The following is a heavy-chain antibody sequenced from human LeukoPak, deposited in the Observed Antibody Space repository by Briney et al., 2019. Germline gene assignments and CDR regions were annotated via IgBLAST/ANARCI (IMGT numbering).Heavy chain of an antibody. CDR3: ARDRGVRGAPGYADYYMDV. CDR1: GFTVSSNY. CDR2: IYSGGST. J-gene: IGHJ6*03. V-gene: IGHV3-66*02. D-gene: IGHD3-10*01. Sequence: PGGSLRLSCAASGFTVSSNYMSWVRQAPGKGLEWVSVIYSGGSTYYADSVKGRFTISRDNSKNTLYLQMNSLRAEDTAVYYCARDRGVRGAPGYADYYMDVWGKGTTVTVSS.